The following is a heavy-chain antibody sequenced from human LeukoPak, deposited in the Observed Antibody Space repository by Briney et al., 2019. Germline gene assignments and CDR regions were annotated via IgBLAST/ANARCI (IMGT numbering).Heavy chain of an antibody. CDR3: AGVRSGSLDY. J-gene: IGHJ4*02. V-gene: IGHV3-48*04. Sequence: PGGSLRLSCAASGFIFSSYSMSWVRQAPGKGPEWVSYISSGSSTMYYADSVKGRFTISRDNAKNSLYLQMNSLRAEDSAVYYCAGVRSGSLDYWGQGTLVTVSS. CDR2: ISSGSSTM. CDR1: GFIFSSYS. D-gene: IGHD1-26*01.